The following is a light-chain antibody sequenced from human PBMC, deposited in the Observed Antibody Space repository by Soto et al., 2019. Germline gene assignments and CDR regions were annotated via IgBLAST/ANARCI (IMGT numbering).Light chain of an antibody. CDR2: GAS. V-gene: IGKV4-1*01. J-gene: IGKJ1*01. Sequence: DIVLTQSPDSLRRHLGVRAHITCKSSQSILYKSTNKNYLAWYQQKPGKPPKLLIYGASTRESGVPERFSGSGSGTEFTLTITSLQADDFATYYCQQYHTYPETFGQGTKVDIK. CDR1: QSILYKSTNKNY. CDR3: QQYHTYPET.